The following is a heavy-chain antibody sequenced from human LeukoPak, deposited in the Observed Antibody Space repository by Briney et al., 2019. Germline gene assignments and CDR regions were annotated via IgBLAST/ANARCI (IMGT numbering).Heavy chain of an antibody. CDR3: AKDGSYYDILTGYQLPYYYYGMDV. CDR1: GFTFSSYA. Sequence: GGSLRLSCAASGFTFSSYAMSWVRQAPGKGLEWVSAISGSGGSTYYADSVKGRFTISRDNSKYTLYLQMNSMRADVTDVYYCAKDGSYYDILTGYQLPYYYYGMDVWGQGTTVTVSS. V-gene: IGHV3-23*01. CDR2: ISGSGGST. D-gene: IGHD3-9*01. J-gene: IGHJ6*02.